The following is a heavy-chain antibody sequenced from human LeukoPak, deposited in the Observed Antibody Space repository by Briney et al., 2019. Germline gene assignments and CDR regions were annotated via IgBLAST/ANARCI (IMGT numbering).Heavy chain of an antibody. Sequence: SVKVSCKASGGAFSSYAIRWVRKAPGQGLELMVRIIPIFGTANYAQKFQGRVTITTDESTSTAYMELSSLRSEDTAVYYCARESYGSGSYKPDYWGQGTLVTVSS. CDR2: IIPIFGTA. CDR3: ARESYGSGSYKPDY. V-gene: IGHV1-69*05. J-gene: IGHJ4*02. D-gene: IGHD3-10*01. CDR1: GGAFSSYA.